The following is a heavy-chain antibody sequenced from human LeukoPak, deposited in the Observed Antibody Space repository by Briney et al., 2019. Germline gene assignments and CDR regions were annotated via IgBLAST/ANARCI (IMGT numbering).Heavy chain of an antibody. J-gene: IGHJ4*02. V-gene: IGHV3-7*01. CDR1: GFTFSTYC. Sequence: GGSLRLSCAASGFTFSTYCMSWVRQAPGKGLEWVAYIKQDGSEKYYVDSVKGRFTISRDNAKNSLYLQINSLRAEDTAVYYCARDHGYCSGGKCYVEFDYWGQGTLVTVSS. CDR2: IKQDGSEK. D-gene: IGHD2-15*01. CDR3: ARDHGYCSGGKCYVEFDY.